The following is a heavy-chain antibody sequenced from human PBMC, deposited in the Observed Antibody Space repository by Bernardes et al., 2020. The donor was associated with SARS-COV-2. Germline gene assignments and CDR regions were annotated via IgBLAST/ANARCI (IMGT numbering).Heavy chain of an antibody. CDR3: ARESGVVTSEYFQN. CDR2: INPNSGGT. D-gene: IGHD3-3*01. V-gene: IGHV1-2*02. Sequence: ASVKVSCKASGYTFSGYYLHWVRQAPGQGLEWMGWINPNSGGTHYAQKFQGRVTMTRDTSITTAYMELSRLRSDDTAVYYCARESGVVTSEYFQNWGRGTLVTVSA. J-gene: IGHJ1*01. CDR1: GYTFSGYY.